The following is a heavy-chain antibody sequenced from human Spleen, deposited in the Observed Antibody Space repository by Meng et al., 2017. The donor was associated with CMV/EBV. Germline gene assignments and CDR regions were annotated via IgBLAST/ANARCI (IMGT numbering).Heavy chain of an antibody. CDR3: ARDLGNPFDY. Sequence: GGSLRLSCAASGFTVSSSYMSWVRQAPGKGLEWVSVISSDGRTNYGDSMKGRFTISRDNSNSTVYLQMNSLRADDTAVYYCARDLGNPFDYWGQGTLVTVSS. CDR2: ISSDGRT. J-gene: IGHJ4*02. CDR1: GFTVSSSY. V-gene: IGHV3-53*01.